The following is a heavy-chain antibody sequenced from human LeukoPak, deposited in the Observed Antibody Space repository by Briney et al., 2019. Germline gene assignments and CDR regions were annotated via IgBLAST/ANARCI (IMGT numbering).Heavy chain of an antibody. CDR3: ATIQRDHAFDI. V-gene: IGHV4-34*01. CDR1: GGSFSGYY. D-gene: IGHD6-25*01. CDR2: INQSGGT. Sequence: SETLPLTCTVSGGSFSGYYWSWIRQPPGKRLEWIGEINQSGGTNYNPSLRSRVSISVDTSKNQFSLKLSSMTAADTAVYFCATIQRDHAFDIWGQGTMVTVSS. J-gene: IGHJ3*02.